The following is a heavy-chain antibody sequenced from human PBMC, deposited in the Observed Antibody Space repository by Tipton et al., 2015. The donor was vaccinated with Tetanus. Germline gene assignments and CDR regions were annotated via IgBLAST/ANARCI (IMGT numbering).Heavy chain of an antibody. CDR3: ARERGNRGNAFDL. V-gene: IGHV1-8*01. D-gene: IGHD2/OR15-2a*01. CDR1: GYTFTSYD. J-gene: IGHJ3*01. Sequence: QPGAEVKKPGASVRVSCKASGYTFTSYDISWVRQATGQEPEWMGWMNPNSGNTGYSQKFQGRVTMTRDTSTTTVYMELSSLRPGDTAVYYCARERGNRGNAFDLWGQGTMVAVSS. CDR2: MNPNSGNT.